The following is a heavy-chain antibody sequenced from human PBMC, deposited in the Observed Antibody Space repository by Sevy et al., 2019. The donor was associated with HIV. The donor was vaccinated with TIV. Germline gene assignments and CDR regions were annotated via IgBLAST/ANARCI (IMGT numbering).Heavy chain of an antibody. CDR3: ARGDTFWSAYYYFDY. V-gene: IGHV1-2*02. CDR1: GYTFTGYY. CDR2: INPNSDGT. J-gene: IGHJ4*02. Sequence: ASVKVSCKASGYTFTGYYIHWVRQAPGQGLEWMGWINPNSDGTNFARKFQGRVTMTRDTSITTAYMELSRLRSDDTAVYYCARGDTFWSAYYYFDYWGQGTLVTVSS. D-gene: IGHD3-3*01.